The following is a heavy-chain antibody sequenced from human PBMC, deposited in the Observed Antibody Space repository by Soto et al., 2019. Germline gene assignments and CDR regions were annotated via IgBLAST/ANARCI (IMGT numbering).Heavy chain of an antibody. D-gene: IGHD3-10*01. CDR2: IYYSGST. Sequence: QVQLQGSGPGLVKPSETLSLTCTVSGGSISSYYWSWIRQPPGKGLEWIGDIYYSGSTNYNPSLKSRVTISVDTSKNQFSLKLSSVTAADTAVYYCARRYGLSAFDIWGQGTMVTVSS. J-gene: IGHJ3*02. CDR1: GGSISSYY. V-gene: IGHV4-59*08. CDR3: ARRYGLSAFDI.